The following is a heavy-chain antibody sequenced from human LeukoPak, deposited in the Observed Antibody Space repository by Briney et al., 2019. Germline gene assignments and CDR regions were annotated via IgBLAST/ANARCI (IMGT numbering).Heavy chain of an antibody. CDR3: AGVPTSFPAALDY. J-gene: IGHJ4*02. D-gene: IGHD2-2*01. CDR1: GYTFTGYY. CDR2: INPNSGGT. V-gene: IGHV1-2*02. Sequence: ASVKVSCKASGYTFTGYYMHWVRQAPGQGLEWMGWINPNSGGTNYAQKFQGRVTMTRDTSISTAYMELSRLRSDDTAVYYCAGVPTSFPAALDYWGQGTLVTVSS.